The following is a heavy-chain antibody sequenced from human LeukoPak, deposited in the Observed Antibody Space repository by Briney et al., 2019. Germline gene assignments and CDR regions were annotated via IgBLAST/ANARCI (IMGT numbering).Heavy chain of an antibody. CDR1: GGTFSSYA. Sequence: SVKVSCKASGGTFSSYAISWVRQAPGQGLEWMGGIILIFGTANYAQKFQGRVTITADESTSTAYMELSSLRSEDTAVYYCARSSLWTGYPQASPNYYYYYGMDVWGKGITVTVSS. CDR3: ARSSLWTGYPQASPNYYYYYGMDV. D-gene: IGHD3/OR15-3a*01. CDR2: IILIFGTA. V-gene: IGHV1-69*01. J-gene: IGHJ6*04.